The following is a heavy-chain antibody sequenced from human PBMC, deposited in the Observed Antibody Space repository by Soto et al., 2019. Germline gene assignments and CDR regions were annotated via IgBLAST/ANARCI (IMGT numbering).Heavy chain of an antibody. CDR2: IYHSGST. CDR3: ASDYGGNSETPFDY. J-gene: IGHJ4*02. D-gene: IGHD4-17*01. V-gene: IGHV4-30-2*01. Sequence: QLQLQESGSGLVKPSQTLSLTCAVSGGSISSGGYSWSWIRQPPGKGLEWIGYIYHSGSTYYNPYLKSRVTISVDRSKNQFSLKLSSVTAADTAVYYCASDYGGNSETPFDYWGQETLVTVSS. CDR1: GGSISSGGYS.